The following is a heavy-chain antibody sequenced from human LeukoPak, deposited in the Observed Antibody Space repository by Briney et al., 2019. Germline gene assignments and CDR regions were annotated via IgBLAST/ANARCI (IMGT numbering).Heavy chain of an antibody. CDR1: GGSISSYY. CDR2: INHSGST. D-gene: IGHD1-14*01. V-gene: IGHV4-34*01. Sequence: SETLSLTCTVSGGSISSYYWSWIRQPPGKGLEWIGEINHSGSTNYNPSLKSRVTISVDTSRNQFSLKLSSVTAADTAVYYCASRRRYTRFDYWGQGTLVTVSS. CDR3: ASRRRYTRFDY. J-gene: IGHJ4*02.